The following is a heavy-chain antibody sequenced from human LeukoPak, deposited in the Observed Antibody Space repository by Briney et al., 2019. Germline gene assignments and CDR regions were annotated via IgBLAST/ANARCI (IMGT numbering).Heavy chain of an antibody. V-gene: IGHV4-61*01. D-gene: IGHD1-1*01. J-gene: IGHJ4*02. CDR2: IYYSGRT. Sequence: PSGTLSLTCTVSGDSVSSGYYYWSWIRQPPGKGLEWIGNIYYSGRTNYNPSLKSRVTISVDRSKNQFSLKVRSVTAADTAVYYCARLNGGYWGQGTLVTVSS. CDR1: GDSVSSGYYY. CDR3: ARLNGGY.